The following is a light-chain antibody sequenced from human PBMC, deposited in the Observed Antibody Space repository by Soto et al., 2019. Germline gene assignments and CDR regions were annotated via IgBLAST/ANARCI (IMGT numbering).Light chain of an antibody. CDR3: QHFNNFPIT. Sequence: AIQLTQSPSSLSASVGDRVTFTCRASQGISSALAWYQQKPGKPPKLLIYDASSLENGVPSRFSGSGSGIDFTLAISSLQPEDSGTYYCQHFNNFPITFGGGTKVEIK. J-gene: IGKJ4*01. V-gene: IGKV1D-13*01. CDR2: DAS. CDR1: QGISSA.